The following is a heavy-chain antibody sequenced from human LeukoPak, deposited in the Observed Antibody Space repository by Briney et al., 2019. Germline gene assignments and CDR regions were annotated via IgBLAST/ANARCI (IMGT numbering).Heavy chain of an antibody. CDR2: IYISGST. CDR1: GGSISSYY. Sequence: NLSETLSLTCTVSGGSISSYYWSWIRQPAGKGLEWIGRIYISGSTNYNPSLKSRVTMSVDTSKNQFSLKLSSVTAADTAFYYCARSDLYGDYPPGNYWGQGTLVAVSS. CDR3: ARSDLYGDYPPGNY. D-gene: IGHD4-17*01. J-gene: IGHJ4*02. V-gene: IGHV4-4*07.